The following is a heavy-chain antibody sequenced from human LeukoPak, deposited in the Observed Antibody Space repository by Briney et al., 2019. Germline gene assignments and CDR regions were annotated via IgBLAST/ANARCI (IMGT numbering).Heavy chain of an antibody. V-gene: IGHV1-2*02. CDR2: INPNSGGT. CDR1: RYTFTGYY. J-gene: IGHJ4*02. CDR3: ARGVEMATTSIDY. Sequence: ASVKVSCKASRYTFTGYYMHWVRQAPGQGLEWMGWINPNSGGTNYAQKFQGRVTMTRDTSISTAYMELSRLRSDDTAVYYCARGVEMATTSIDYWGQGTLVTVSS. D-gene: IGHD5-24*01.